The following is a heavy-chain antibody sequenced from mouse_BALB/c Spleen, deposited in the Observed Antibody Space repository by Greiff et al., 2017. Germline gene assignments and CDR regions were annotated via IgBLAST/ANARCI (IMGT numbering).Heavy chain of an antibody. V-gene: IGHV1-63*01. J-gene: IGHJ2*01. D-gene: IGHD2-4*01. CDR1: GYAFTNYW. Sequence: QVHVKQSGAELVRPGTSVKISCKASGYAFTNYWLGWVKQRPGHGLEWIGDIYPGSGNTYYNEKFKGKATLTADKSSSTAYMQLSSLTSEDSAVYFCARGTMITPYYFDYWGQGTTLTVSS. CDR3: ARGTMITPYYFDY. CDR2: IYPGSGNT.